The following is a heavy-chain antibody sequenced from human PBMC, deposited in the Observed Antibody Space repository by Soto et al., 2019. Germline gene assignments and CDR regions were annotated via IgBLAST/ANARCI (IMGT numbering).Heavy chain of an antibody. V-gene: IGHV4-39*01. D-gene: IGHD3-3*01. CDR3: VRRAVWRTYCSYCSTDV. CDR2: IYYSGST. J-gene: IGHJ6*03. Sequence: SETLCLTGPVSSSSNSRTSSYLGWFRQTKRKGLEWIGSIYYSGSTYYNTSLKSRVTISVDTSKNQFSLKLSSVTATDTAVYYCVRRAVWRTYCSYCSTDVWGTATT. CDR1: SSSNSRTSSY.